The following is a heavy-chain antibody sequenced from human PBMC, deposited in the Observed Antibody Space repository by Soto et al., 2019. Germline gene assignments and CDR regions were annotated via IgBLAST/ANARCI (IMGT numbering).Heavy chain of an antibody. CDR3: AKYSSSWYTSFQH. J-gene: IGHJ1*01. CDR2: ISGSGGNT. D-gene: IGHD6-13*01. CDR1: GFTFSSYA. Sequence: GGSLRLSCTASGFTFSSYAMSWVRQAPGKGLEWVSAISGSGGNTYYADSVKGRFTISRDNSKNTLYLQMNSLRAEDTAVYYCAKYSSSWYTSFQHWGQGTLVTVSS. V-gene: IGHV3-23*01.